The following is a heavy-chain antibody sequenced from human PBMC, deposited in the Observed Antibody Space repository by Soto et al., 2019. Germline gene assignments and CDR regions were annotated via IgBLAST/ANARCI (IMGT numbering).Heavy chain of an antibody. V-gene: IGHV3-23*01. CDR2: TTGSGGTA. Sequence: EVQLLESGGGLVQPGGSLRLSCAASILSFDIYAMSWVRQAPGKGLEWVSATTGSGGTAYYAGSVKGRFTISRDNSKNTLYLHMDSLRAEDTAVYYCAKHSGSDHYYGMDVWGQGTTVTVSS. J-gene: IGHJ6*02. CDR1: ILSFDIYA. D-gene: IGHD5-12*01. CDR3: AKHSGSDHYYGMDV.